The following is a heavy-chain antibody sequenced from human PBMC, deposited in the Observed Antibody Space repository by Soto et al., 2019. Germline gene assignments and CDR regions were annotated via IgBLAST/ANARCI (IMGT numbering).Heavy chain of an antibody. CDR1: GGTFSNYG. Sequence: QVQLVQSGAEVKKPGSSVKVSCKASGGTFSNYGISWVRQAPGQGLEWMGGIIRIFGTTNYAQKFQGRVTITADQSTSTANMQRSSLRSEDTAVYYCARGGEYDSSGVYDDWGQGTRVTVSS. CDR3: ARGGEYDSSGVYDD. V-gene: IGHV1-69*01. CDR2: IIRIFGTT. D-gene: IGHD3-22*01. J-gene: IGHJ4*02.